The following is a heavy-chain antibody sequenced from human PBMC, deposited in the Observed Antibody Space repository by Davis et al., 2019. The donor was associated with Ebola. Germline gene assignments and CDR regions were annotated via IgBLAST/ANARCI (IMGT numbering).Heavy chain of an antibody. D-gene: IGHD5-12*01. V-gene: IGHV3-74*03. J-gene: IGHJ4*02. Sequence: HTGGSLRLSCAASGFTFSKYWMHWVRQSPGKGLTWISRINSDGSSPTREYADSVRGRFIISRDNDRNTVYLQINSLRVEDTGIYYCARVTGYDKPIDYWGRGTLVTVSS. CDR3: ARVTGYDKPIDY. CDR2: INSDGSSPTR. CDR1: GFTFSKYW.